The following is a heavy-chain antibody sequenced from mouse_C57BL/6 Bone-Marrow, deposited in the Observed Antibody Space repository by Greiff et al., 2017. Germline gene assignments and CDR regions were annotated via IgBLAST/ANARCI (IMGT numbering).Heavy chain of an antibody. CDR3: ARAAFDV. Sequence: EVMLVESEGGLVQPGSSMKLSCTASGFTFSDHYMAWVRQVPEKGLEWVANINYDGSSTYYLDSLKSRFIISRDNAKNILYLQMSSLKSEDTATYYCARAAFDVWGTGTTVTVSS. V-gene: IGHV5-16*01. J-gene: IGHJ1*03. CDR2: INYDGSST. CDR1: GFTFSDHY.